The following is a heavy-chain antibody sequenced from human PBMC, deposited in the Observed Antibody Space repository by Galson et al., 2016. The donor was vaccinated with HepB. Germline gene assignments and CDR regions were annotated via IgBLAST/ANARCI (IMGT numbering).Heavy chain of an antibody. CDR2: IYPGDFDI. CDR3: AIPSTGSYDFWGAIYNYYAMDV. V-gene: IGHV5-51*01. CDR1: GYTFDSYW. Sequence: QSGAEVKKPGESLKISCRGSGYTFDSYWIGWVRQMPGKGLEWMAIIYPGDFDIRYSPSFQGPVTISVDKSISTSYLQWSSRTASYTAMYYCAIPSTGSYDFWGAIYNYYAMDVWGQGTTVIVS. J-gene: IGHJ6*02. D-gene: IGHD3-3*01.